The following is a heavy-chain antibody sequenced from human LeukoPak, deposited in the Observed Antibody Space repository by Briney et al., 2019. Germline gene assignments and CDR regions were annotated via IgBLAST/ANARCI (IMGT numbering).Heavy chain of an antibody. J-gene: IGHJ4*02. Sequence: GGSLRLSCAASGFTFSSYGMTWVRQAPGKGLEWVSYISSSSSTIYYADSVKGRFTISRDNAKNSLYLQMNSLRAEDTALYYCAREDSSGWYYWGQGTLVTVSS. CDR1: GFTFSSYG. D-gene: IGHD6-19*01. CDR3: AREDSSGWYY. CDR2: ISSSSSTI. V-gene: IGHV3-48*01.